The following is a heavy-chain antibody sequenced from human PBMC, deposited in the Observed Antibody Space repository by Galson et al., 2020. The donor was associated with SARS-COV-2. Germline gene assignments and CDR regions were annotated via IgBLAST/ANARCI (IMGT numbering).Heavy chain of an antibody. V-gene: IGHV3-30*18. CDR3: AKGGYYDSRNWYFDL. Sequence: GGSLRLSCAASGFTFSSYGMHWVRQAPGKGLEWVAVISYDGSNKYYADSVKGRFTISRDNSKNTLYLQMNSLRAEDTAVYYCAKGGYYDSRNWYFDLWGRGTLVTVSS. D-gene: IGHD3-22*01. CDR2: ISYDGSNK. CDR1: GFTFSSYG. J-gene: IGHJ2*01.